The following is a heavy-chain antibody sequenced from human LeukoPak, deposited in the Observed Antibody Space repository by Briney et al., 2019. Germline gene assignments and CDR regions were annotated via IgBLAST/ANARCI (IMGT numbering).Heavy chain of an antibody. CDR2: IIPIFGTA. V-gene: IGHV1-69*13. Sequence: SVKVSCKASGGTFSSYAISWVRQAPGQGLEWMGGIIPIFGTANYAQKFQGRVTITADESTSTAYMELSSLRSEDTAVYYCATTYGSGRYFLDYWGQGTLVTVSS. CDR1: GGTFSSYA. CDR3: ATTYGSGRYFLDY. J-gene: IGHJ4*02. D-gene: IGHD3-10*01.